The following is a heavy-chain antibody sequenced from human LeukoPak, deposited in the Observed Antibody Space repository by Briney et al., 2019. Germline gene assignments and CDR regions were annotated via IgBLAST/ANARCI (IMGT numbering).Heavy chain of an antibody. D-gene: IGHD3-3*01. CDR2: ISYDGSNK. V-gene: IGHV3-30*04. CDR1: GFTFSSYA. Sequence: PGGSLRLSCAASGFTFSSYAMHWVRQAPGKGLEWVAVISYDGSNKYYADSVKGRFTISRDNSKNTLYLQMNSLRAEDTAVYYCARDSNSGEGRLLSGYFDYWGQGTLVTVSS. CDR3: ARDSNSGEGRLLSGYFDY. J-gene: IGHJ4*02.